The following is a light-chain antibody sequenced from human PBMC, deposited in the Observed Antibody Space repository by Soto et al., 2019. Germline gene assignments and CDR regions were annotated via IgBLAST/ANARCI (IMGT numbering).Light chain of an antibody. V-gene: IGKV1-27*01. CDR3: QTYNSAPFT. J-gene: IGKJ3*01. Sequence: DIQMTQSPSSLSASVGDRVTITCRASQGIGKYLAWYQQKPGEIPKLLIYTASTLQSGVPSRFSGSGYGTDFTLTISSLQPEDVATYYCQTYNSAPFTFGPGNKVYVK. CDR1: QGIGKY. CDR2: TAS.